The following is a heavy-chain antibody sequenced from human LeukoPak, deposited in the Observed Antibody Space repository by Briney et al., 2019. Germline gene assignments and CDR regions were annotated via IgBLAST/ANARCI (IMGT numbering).Heavy chain of an antibody. CDR2: ISTSGSDT. CDR3: AKGGNYAPLDY. D-gene: IGHD1-7*01. J-gene: IGHJ4*02. V-gene: IGHV3-23*01. CDR1: GFTFSDSA. Sequence: LPAGSLRLSCAASGFTFSDSAMTWVRQAPGKGREWVSAISTSGSDTIYTDSVRGRFTISRDNSKNTLYLQMNSLRAEDTAVYYCAKGGNYAPLDYWGQGTLVTVS.